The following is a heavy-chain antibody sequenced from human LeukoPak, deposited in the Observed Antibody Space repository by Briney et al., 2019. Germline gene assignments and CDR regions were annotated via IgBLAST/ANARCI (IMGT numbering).Heavy chain of an antibody. CDR3: ARGLASSNWPHWFDP. CDR1: GVTFSNYE. V-gene: IGHV3-48*03. J-gene: IGHJ5*02. CDR2: ISAIDSTT. Sequence: GGSLRLSCAASGVTFSNYEMNWVRQAPGKGLEWVSYISAIDSTTYYADSVKGRFTISRDNRTNSLYLQMNSLRVEDTALYHCARGLASSNWPHWFDPWGQGTLVSVSS. D-gene: IGHD6-13*01.